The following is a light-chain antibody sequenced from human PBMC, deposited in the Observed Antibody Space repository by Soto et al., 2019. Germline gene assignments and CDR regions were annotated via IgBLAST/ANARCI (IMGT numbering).Light chain of an antibody. Sequence: EIVLTQSPGTLPLSPGERATLSCRASQSVSRSYLAWYQQKPGQTPRLLIYGASSRATGLPNWFSGGGSGTDFILTIRGLEPEDFAVYCCQQYGTSPFTFGPGTKVDI. V-gene: IGKV3-20*01. J-gene: IGKJ3*01. CDR2: GAS. CDR1: QSVSRSY. CDR3: QQYGTSPFT.